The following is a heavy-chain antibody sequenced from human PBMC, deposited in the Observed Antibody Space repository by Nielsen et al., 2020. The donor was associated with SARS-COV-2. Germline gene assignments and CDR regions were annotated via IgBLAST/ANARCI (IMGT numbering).Heavy chain of an antibody. J-gene: IGHJ3*02. Sequence: GESLKISCAASGFSFSSYAMHWVRQAPGKGLEWVSVMSYDGSNKYYADSVKGRFTISKDNSKNTLYLQMNSLRAEDTAVYYCARVNSGSYSGAFDIWGQGTMVTVSS. CDR1: GFSFSSYA. CDR2: MSYDGSNK. V-gene: IGHV3-30*04. CDR3: ARVNSGSYSGAFDI. D-gene: IGHD1-26*01.